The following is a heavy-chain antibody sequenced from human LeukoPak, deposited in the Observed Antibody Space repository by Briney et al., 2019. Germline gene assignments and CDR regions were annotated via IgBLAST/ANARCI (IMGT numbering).Heavy chain of an antibody. J-gene: IGHJ4*02. CDR2: IKQDGSEK. CDR1: GFTFSSYW. CDR3: ARETPLRGSYFFPPVLSKNSFDY. V-gene: IGHV3-7*01. Sequence: GGSLRLSCAASGFTFSSYWMSWVRQAPGKGLEWVANIKQDGSEKYYVDSVKGRFTISRDNAKNSLYLQMNSLRAEDTAVYYCARETPLRGSYFFPPVLSKNSFDYWGQGTLVTVSS. D-gene: IGHD1-26*01.